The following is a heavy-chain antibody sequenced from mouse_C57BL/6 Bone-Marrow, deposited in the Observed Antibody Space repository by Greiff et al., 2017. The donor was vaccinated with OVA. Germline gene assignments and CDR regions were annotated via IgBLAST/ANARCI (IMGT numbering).Heavy chain of an antibody. Sequence: VQLQQSGAELVKPGASVKMSCKASGYTFTSYWITWVKQSHGKSLEWIGVINPYNGGTSYNQKFKGKATLTVDKSSSTAYMELNSLTSEDSAVYYCARAYYSNHYYAMDYWGQGTSVTVSS. CDR1: GYTFTSYW. CDR3: ARAYYSNHYYAMDY. J-gene: IGHJ4*01. CDR2: INPYNGGT. D-gene: IGHD2-5*01. V-gene: IGHV1-19*01.